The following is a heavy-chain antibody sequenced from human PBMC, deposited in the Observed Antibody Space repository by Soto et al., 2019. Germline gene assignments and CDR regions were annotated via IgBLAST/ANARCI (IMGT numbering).Heavy chain of an antibody. D-gene: IGHD1-20*01. Sequence: EVQLLESGGGLVQPGGSLRLSCAASGFTFSSYAMSWVRQAPGKGLEWVSAISGSGGSTYYADSVKGRFTISRDNSKNTLYLQMNSLRAEDTAVYYCAKDVGWYKWNGGGFQHWGQGTLVTVS. CDR2: ISGSGGST. J-gene: IGHJ1*01. CDR3: AKDVGWYKWNGGGFQH. CDR1: GFTFSSYA. V-gene: IGHV3-23*01.